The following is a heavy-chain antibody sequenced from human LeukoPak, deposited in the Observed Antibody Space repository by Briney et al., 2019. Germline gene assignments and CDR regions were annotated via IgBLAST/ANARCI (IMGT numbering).Heavy chain of an antibody. D-gene: IGHD6-13*01. J-gene: IGHJ4*02. Sequence: GASVKVSCKASRYTFTSYDINWVRQATGQGLEWMGWMNPNSGNTGYAQKFQGRVTMTRNTSISTAYMELSSLRSEDTAVYYCARGVRAAADYDYWGQGTLVTVSS. V-gene: IGHV1-8*01. CDR1: RYTFTSYD. CDR3: ARGVRAAADYDY. CDR2: MNPNSGNT.